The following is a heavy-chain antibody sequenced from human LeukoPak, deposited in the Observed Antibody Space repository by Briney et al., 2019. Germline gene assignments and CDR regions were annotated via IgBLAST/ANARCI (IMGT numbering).Heavy chain of an antibody. V-gene: IGHV4-39*01. CDR2: IYYSGST. CDR1: GGSISSSSYY. Sequence: PSETLSLTCTVSGGSISSSSYYWGRIRQPPGKGLEWIGSIYYSGSTYYNPSLKSRVTISVDTSKNQFSLKLSSVTAADTAVYYCASTNSSGYYKGYYYYMDVWGKGTTVTVSS. J-gene: IGHJ6*03. D-gene: IGHD3-22*01. CDR3: ASTNSSGYYKGYYYYMDV.